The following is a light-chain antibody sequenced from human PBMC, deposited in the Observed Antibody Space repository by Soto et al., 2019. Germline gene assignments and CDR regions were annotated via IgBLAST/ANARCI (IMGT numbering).Light chain of an antibody. CDR3: HSYDSNLLGVI. CDR1: NSNIGAGYD. V-gene: IGLV1-40*01. CDR2: NNT. J-gene: IGLJ2*01. Sequence: QSVPTQPPSVSGAPGQRVTISCTASNSNIGAGYDVHWYQHFPGTAPRLLIYNNTNRPSGVPDRFSGSKSGTSASLAITGMQAEDEADYYCHSYDSNLLGVIFSVGTKLTVL.